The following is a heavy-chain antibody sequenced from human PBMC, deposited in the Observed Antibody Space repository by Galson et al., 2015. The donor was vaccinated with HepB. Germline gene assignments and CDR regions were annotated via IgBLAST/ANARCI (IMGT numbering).Heavy chain of an antibody. CDR3: AAPPNGAATISDHYFDY. V-gene: IGHV3-15*01. CDR1: GFTFSNAW. J-gene: IGHJ4*02. D-gene: IGHD5-12*01. Sequence: SLRLSCAASGFTFSNAWMSWVRQAPGKGLEWVGRIKSKTEGGTTDYAAPVKGRFTISRDDSKNTLYLQMNSLRAEDTAVYYCAAPPNGAATISDHYFDYWGQGTLVTVSS. CDR2: IKSKTEGGTT.